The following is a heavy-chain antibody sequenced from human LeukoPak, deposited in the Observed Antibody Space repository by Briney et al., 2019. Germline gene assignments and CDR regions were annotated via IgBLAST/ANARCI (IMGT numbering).Heavy chain of an antibody. J-gene: IGHJ5*02. D-gene: IGHD3-22*01. CDR3: ARDNYDSSGDNWFDP. CDR2: IYYSGST. Sequence: SETLSLTCTVSGGSISSYYWSWIRQPPGKGLEWIGCIYYSGSTNYNPSLKSRVTISVDTSKNQFSLKLSSVTAADTAVYYCARDNYDSSGDNWFDPWGQGTLVTVSS. V-gene: IGHV4-59*01. CDR1: GGSISSYY.